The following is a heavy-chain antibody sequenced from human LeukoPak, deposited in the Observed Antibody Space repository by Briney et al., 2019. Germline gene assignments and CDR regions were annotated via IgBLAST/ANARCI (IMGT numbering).Heavy chain of an antibody. D-gene: IGHD6-6*01. CDR3: ARTPRMGDLVDYFDY. V-gene: IGHV4-34*01. Sequence: SETLSLTCAVYGGSFSGYYWSWIRQPPGKGLEWIGDINHSGSTNYNPSLKSRVTISVDTSKNQFSLKLTSVTAADTAVYYCARTPRMGDLVDYFDYWGQGTLVTVSS. J-gene: IGHJ4*02. CDR2: INHSGST. CDR1: GGSFSGYY.